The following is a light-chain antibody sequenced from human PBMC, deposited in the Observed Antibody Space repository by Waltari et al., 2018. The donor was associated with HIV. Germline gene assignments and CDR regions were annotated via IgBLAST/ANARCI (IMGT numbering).Light chain of an antibody. Sequence: DIVMTQSPDSLAVSLGERATVPCKARQTLLYSSNNKNYLAWYQHQPGQPPKLLIYWASTRQSGVPDRFSGSGSGTNFSLTINKLQAEDVATYYCQQYYRTPLTFGGGTRV. CDR2: WAS. CDR1: QTLLYSSNNKNY. J-gene: IGKJ4*01. V-gene: IGKV4-1*01. CDR3: QQYYRTPLT.